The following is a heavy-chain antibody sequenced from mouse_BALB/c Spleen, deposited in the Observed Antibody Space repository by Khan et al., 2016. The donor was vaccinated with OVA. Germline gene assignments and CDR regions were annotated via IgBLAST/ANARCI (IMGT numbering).Heavy chain of an antibody. CDR1: GYSITSDYA. D-gene: IGHD4-1*01. CDR2: ISYSGNT. CDR3: ARISGGDFDY. Sequence: VKLLESGPGLVKPSQSLSLTCTVTGYSITSDYAWNWIRQFPGNELEWMGFISYSGNTNYNPSLKSRISITRDTSENQFFLQLNSVTTEDTATYYCARISGGDFDYWGQGTTLTVSS. V-gene: IGHV3-2*02. J-gene: IGHJ2*01.